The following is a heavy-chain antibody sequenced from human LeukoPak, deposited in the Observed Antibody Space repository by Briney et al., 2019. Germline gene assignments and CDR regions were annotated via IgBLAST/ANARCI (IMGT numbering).Heavy chain of an antibody. J-gene: IGHJ4*02. CDR1: GGSFSGYY. V-gene: IGHV4-34*01. Sequence: SETLSLTCAVYGGSFSGYYWSWIRQPPGKGLEWIGEINHSGSTNYNPSLKSRVTISVDTSKNQFFLKLSSVTAADTAVYYCARRQGYCSGGSCYEIDYWGQGTLVTVSS. CDR2: INHSGST. D-gene: IGHD2-15*01. CDR3: ARRQGYCSGGSCYEIDY.